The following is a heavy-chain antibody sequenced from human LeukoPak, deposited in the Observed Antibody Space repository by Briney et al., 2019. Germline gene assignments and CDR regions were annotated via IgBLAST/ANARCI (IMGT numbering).Heavy chain of an antibody. CDR2: ISAYNGNT. Sequence: GASVKVSCKASGYTFTSYGISWVRQAPRQGLEWMGWISAYNGNTNYAQKLQGRVTMTTDTSTSTAYMELRSLRSDDTAVYYCARDQSGYDFWSGYPSNWFDPWGQGTLVTVSS. CDR1: GYTFTSYG. J-gene: IGHJ5*02. V-gene: IGHV1-18*01. CDR3: ARDQSGYDFWSGYPSNWFDP. D-gene: IGHD3-3*01.